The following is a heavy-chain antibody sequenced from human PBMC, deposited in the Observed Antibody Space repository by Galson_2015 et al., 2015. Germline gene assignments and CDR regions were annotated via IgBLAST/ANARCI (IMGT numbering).Heavy chain of an antibody. V-gene: IGHV3-21*01. CDR2: ISGSSSDI. J-gene: IGHJ4*02. CDR3: VRGYSSVWPPWEFDY. CDR1: GFTFSSYS. Sequence: SLRLSCAASGFTFSSYSMNWVRQAPGKGLEWVSFISGSSSDIYYADSVKGRFTISRDNAKNSLYLQMNSLGAEDTAVYYCVRGYSSVWPPWEFDYWGQGTLFTVSS. D-gene: IGHD6-19*01.